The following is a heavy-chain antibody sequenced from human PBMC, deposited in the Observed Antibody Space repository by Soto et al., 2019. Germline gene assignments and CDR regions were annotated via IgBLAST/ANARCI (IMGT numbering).Heavy chain of an antibody. CDR2: IYYTGST. V-gene: IGHV4-30-4*01. CDR3: ARDPSYYDNDLGPGSH. D-gene: IGHD3-22*01. J-gene: IGHJ4*02. Sequence: PSETLSLTCSVAGGSIGSGGCYWSWIRQPPGKGLEWIGYIYYTGSTYYNPSLKSRVTISVDTSKNQFSLRLSSVTAADTAVYYCARDPSYYDNDLGPGSHWGQGTLVTVSS. CDR1: GGSIGSGGCY.